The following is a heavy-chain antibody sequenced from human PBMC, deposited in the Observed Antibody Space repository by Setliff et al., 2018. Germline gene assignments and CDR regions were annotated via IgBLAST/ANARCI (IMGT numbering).Heavy chain of an antibody. D-gene: IGHD1-26*01. J-gene: IGHJ6*03. CDR1: GGFFSGYY. CDR3: ARAPDSGTYYNLYPYYNDV. V-gene: IGHV4-59*08. CDR2: IYSSGSI. Sequence: PSETLSLTCAVYGGFFSGYYWSWIRQPPGKGLEWIGNIYSSGSIKYNPSLRSRVTISVDTVKNQFSLRLSSLTAADTAVYYCARAPDSGTYYNLYPYYNDVWGKGTTVTVSS.